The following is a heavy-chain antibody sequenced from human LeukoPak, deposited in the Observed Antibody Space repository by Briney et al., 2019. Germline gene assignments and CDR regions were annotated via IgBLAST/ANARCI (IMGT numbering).Heavy chain of an antibody. V-gene: IGHV4-31*11. CDR2: IFDSGST. D-gene: IGHD1-26*01. J-gene: IGHJ4*02. Sequence: SQTLSLTCAVSGGSISTGGYYWSWIRQLPGTGLEWLGYIFDSGSTYYNPSLKGRLTIAVDTSKNQFSLNLTSVTAADTAVYYCAVERHHKWNYFDFWGQGTLVTVSS. CDR1: GGSISTGGYY. CDR3: AVERHHKWNYFDF.